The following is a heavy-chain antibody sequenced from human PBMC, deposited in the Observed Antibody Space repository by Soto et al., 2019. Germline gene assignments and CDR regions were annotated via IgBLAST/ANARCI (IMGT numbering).Heavy chain of an antibody. V-gene: IGHV1-3*01. CDR2: INAGNGDT. J-gene: IGHJ4*02. D-gene: IGHD6-25*01. CDR1: GYTFTRYA. CDR3: ARGITTAGDY. Sequence: QVQLVQSGAEVKKPGASVKVSCKASGYTFTRYAITWLRQAPGQRLEWMGWINAGNGDTKSSQKFQDRLTITKDTSATTAYMELSSLRSEDTALYHWARGITTAGDYWGQGTLVTVSS.